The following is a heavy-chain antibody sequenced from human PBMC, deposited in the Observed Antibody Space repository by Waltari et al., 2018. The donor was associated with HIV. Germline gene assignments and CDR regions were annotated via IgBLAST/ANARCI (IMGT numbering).Heavy chain of an antibody. CDR1: GFTFDDYG. Sequence: AASGFTFDDYGMSWVRQAPGKGLEWVSGINWNGGSTGYADSVKGRFTISRDNAKNSLYLQMNSLRAEDTALYHCARGPVLTGYYNQDGMDVWGQGTTVTVSS. CDR3: ARGPVLTGYYNQDGMDV. V-gene: IGHV3-20*01. D-gene: IGHD3-9*01. J-gene: IGHJ6*02. CDR2: INWNGGST.